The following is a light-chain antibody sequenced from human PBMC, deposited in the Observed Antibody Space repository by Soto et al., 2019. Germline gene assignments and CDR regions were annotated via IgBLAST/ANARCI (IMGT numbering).Light chain of an antibody. V-gene: IGKV1-5*03. J-gene: IGKJ1*01. Sequence: DIQMTQSPSTLSGSVGDRVTITCRASQTISSWLAWYKQKPGKAPKRLSYKASTLKIGVPSRFSGSGSGTEFTLTISSLQSDDFATYYCQHYNSYSEAFGQGTKVELK. CDR2: KAS. CDR3: QHYNSYSEA. CDR1: QTISSW.